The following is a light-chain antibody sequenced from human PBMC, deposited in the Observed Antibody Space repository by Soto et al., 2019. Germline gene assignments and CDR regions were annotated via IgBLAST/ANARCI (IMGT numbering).Light chain of an antibody. CDR3: QHHNSYSQT. CDR1: QSIRHY. J-gene: IGKJ1*01. CDR2: GAS. V-gene: IGKV1-5*01. Sequence: EIQMTQSLPTLFASVGDRVTITCRASQSIRHYLAWYQQMPGKAPKLLIYGASTLQSGVPSRFSGSGSGTEFTLTISSLQPDDFGTYFCQHHNSYSQTFGQGTK.